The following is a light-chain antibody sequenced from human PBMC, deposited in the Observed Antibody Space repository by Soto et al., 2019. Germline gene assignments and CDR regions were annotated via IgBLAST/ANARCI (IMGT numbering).Light chain of an antibody. CDR3: CSYAGTSWV. J-gene: IGLJ3*02. V-gene: IGLV2-23*02. CDR2: EVS. Sequence: QSALTQPASVSGSPGQSITISCTGTSSDVGSYNLVSWFQQHPGKAPQLMIYEVSKRPSGVSNRFSGSKSGNTASLTISGLQAEDEADYFCCSYAGTSWVFGGGTQLTVL. CDR1: SSDVGSYNL.